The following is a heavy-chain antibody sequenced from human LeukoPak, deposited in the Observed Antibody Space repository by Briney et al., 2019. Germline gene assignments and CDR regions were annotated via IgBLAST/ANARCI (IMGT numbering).Heavy chain of an antibody. V-gene: IGHV4-34*01. Sequence: SETLSLTCAVYGGSFSGYYWSWIRQPPGKGLEWIGEINHSGSTNYNPSLKSRVTISVDTSKNQFSLKLSSVTAADTAVYYCARHHEVVIAIGGGYYFDHWGQGTLVTVSS. CDR3: ARHHEVVIAIGGGYYFDH. CDR1: GGSFSGYY. D-gene: IGHD2-21*01. CDR2: INHSGST. J-gene: IGHJ4*02.